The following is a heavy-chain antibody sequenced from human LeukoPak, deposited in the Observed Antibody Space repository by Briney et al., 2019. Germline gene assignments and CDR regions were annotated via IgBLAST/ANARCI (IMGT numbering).Heavy chain of an antibody. CDR1: GYTFTSYY. V-gene: IGHV1-46*01. D-gene: IGHD1-26*01. J-gene: IGHJ2*01. CDR2: INPSCGST. Sequence: ASVKVSCKASGYTFTSYYMHWVRQAPGQGLEWMGIINPSCGSTSYAQKFQGRVTMTRDTSTSTVYMELSSLRSEDTAVYYCARDNRPYSGSYYGRGTTRYFDLWGRGTLVTVSS. CDR3: ARDNRPYSGSYYGRGTTRYFDL.